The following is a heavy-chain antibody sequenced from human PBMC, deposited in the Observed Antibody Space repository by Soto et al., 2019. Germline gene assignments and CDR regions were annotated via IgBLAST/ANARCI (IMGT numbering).Heavy chain of an antibody. Sequence: GGSLRLSCAASGFTLSSYDMHWVRQATGKGLEWVSAIGTAGDTYYPGSVKGRFTISRENAKNSLYLQMNSLRAGDTAVYYCARGPPLDYGGKIWYFDLCGRGTLVTVCS. CDR3: ARGPPLDYGGKIWYFDL. D-gene: IGHD4-17*01. CDR2: IGTAGDT. V-gene: IGHV3-13*01. J-gene: IGHJ2*01. CDR1: GFTLSSYD.